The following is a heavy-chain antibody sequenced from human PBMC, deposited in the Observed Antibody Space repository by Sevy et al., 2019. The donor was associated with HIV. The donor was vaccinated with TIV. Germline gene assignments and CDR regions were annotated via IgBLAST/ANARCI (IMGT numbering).Heavy chain of an antibody. CDR1: GFTFSSYW. Sequence: GGSLRLSCAASGFTFSSYWMSWVRQAPGKGLEWVANIMQDGSEKYYVDSVKGRFTISRDNAKNSLYLQMNSLRAEDTAVYYCARDWGVNYYYDSSGYYYYWGQGTLVTVSS. D-gene: IGHD3-22*01. CDR3: ARDWGVNYYYDSSGYYYY. V-gene: IGHV3-7*01. CDR2: IMQDGSEK. J-gene: IGHJ4*02.